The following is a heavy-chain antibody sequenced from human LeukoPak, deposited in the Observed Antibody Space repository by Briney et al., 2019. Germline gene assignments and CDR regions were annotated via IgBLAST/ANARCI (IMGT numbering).Heavy chain of an antibody. CDR1: GGSISSGDYY. D-gene: IGHD1-26*01. V-gene: IGHV4-30-4*08. J-gene: IGHJ4*02. CDR3: ARVSRLWFGGSYAFDY. CDR2: IYYSGST. Sequence: PSETLSLTCTVSGGSISSGDYYWSWIRQPPGKGLEWIGYIYYSGSTYYNPSLKSRVTISVDTSKNQFSLKLSSVTAADTAVYYCARVSRLWFGGSYAFDYWGQGTLVTVSS.